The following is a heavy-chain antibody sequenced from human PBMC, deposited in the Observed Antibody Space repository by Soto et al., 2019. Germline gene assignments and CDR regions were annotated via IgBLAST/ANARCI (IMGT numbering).Heavy chain of an antibody. CDR1: GFHFENYA. J-gene: IGHJ4*02. Sequence: GGSLRLSCAASGFHFENYAMHWVRQAPGKGLEWVSGIWWNSDNRGYADSVRGRFTISRDNAKNSLYLQMNSLRAEDTAVYYCAREGPWSSSWYYFDYWGQGTLVTVSS. V-gene: IGHV3-9*01. CDR2: IWWNSDNR. D-gene: IGHD6-13*01. CDR3: AREGPWSSSWYYFDY.